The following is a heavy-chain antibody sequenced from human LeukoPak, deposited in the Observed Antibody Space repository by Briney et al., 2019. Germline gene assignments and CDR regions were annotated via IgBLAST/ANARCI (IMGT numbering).Heavy chain of an antibody. J-gene: IGHJ6*03. CDR1: GGSFSGYY. CDR3: ARASNHPRVDYYYDYMDV. Sequence: SETLSLTCAVYGGSFSGYYWSWIRQPPGKGLEWIGEINHSGSTNYNPSLKSRVTISVDTSKNQFSLKLSSVTAADTAVYYCARASNHPRVDYYYDYMDVWGKGTTVTVSS. V-gene: IGHV4-34*01. CDR2: INHSGST. D-gene: IGHD1-14*01.